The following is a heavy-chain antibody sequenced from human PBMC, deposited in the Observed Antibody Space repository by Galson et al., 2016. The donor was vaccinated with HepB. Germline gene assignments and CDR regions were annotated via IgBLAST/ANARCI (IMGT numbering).Heavy chain of an antibody. CDR1: GGSISSSSYY. Sequence: SETLSLTCNVSGGSISSSSYYWGWIRQPPGKGLEWIGTIYYSGNTYNNPSLKSRVTISLDRSKNQFSLKLNSVTAAETALYYCARQKQGNKRWYEAWYHYDVMDVWGPGTTVTVSS. CDR2: IYYSGNT. CDR3: ARQKQGNKRWYEAWYHYDVMDV. J-gene: IGHJ6*02. D-gene: IGHD2-15*01. V-gene: IGHV4-39*01.